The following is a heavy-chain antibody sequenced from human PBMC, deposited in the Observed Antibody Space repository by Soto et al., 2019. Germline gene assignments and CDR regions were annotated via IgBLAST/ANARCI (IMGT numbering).Heavy chain of an antibody. Sequence: GGSLRLSCTASGFTFGDYAMSWFRQAPGKGLEWVGFIRSKAYGGTTEYAGSVKGRFTISRDDSKSIAYLQMNSLKTEDTAVYYCTSSGGYSGYDPHDYWGQGTLVTVSS. CDR2: IRSKAYGGTT. CDR3: TSSGGYSGYDPHDY. V-gene: IGHV3-49*03. D-gene: IGHD5-12*01. CDR1: GFTFGDYA. J-gene: IGHJ4*02.